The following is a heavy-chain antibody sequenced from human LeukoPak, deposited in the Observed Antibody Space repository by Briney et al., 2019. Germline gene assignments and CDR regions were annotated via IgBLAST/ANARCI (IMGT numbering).Heavy chain of an antibody. D-gene: IGHD3-3*01. Sequence: SETLSLTCDVYGGSFSGFYWNWIRQPPGKGLEWIGEIDHSGSTNYNPSLKSRVTISVDTSKNQFSLKLSSVTAADTAVYYCARSGYSNFDYWGQGTLVTVSS. J-gene: IGHJ4*02. CDR2: IDHSGST. CDR1: GGSFSGFY. CDR3: ARSGYSNFDY. V-gene: IGHV4-34*01.